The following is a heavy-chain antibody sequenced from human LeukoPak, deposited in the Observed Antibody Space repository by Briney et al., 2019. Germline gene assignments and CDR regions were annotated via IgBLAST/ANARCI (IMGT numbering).Heavy chain of an antibody. D-gene: IGHD3-3*01. V-gene: IGHV1-18*01. Sequence: AASVKVSCKASGYPFTTYGLSWVRQAPGQGLEWMGQISGNDGDTNYAQKFQGRVTITTDTATSTAYMELTSLRSDDTAVYYCARDVPDFWSGFDYWGQGTLVTVSP. CDR2: ISGNDGDT. CDR1: GYPFTTYG. J-gene: IGHJ4*02. CDR3: ARDVPDFWSGFDY.